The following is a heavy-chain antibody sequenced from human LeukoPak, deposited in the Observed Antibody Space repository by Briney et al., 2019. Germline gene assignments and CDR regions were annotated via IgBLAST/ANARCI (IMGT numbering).Heavy chain of an antibody. Sequence: GESLKISCKGFGYSFTTYWIVWVRQMSGKGLEWMGIIYPGDSNTRYSPSFQGQVTISADKSISTAYLQWSSLKASDTAMYYCARIWLRAFDIWGQGTMVTVSS. J-gene: IGHJ3*02. V-gene: IGHV5-51*01. D-gene: IGHD3-16*01. CDR3: ARIWLRAFDI. CDR1: GYSFTTYW. CDR2: IYPGDSNT.